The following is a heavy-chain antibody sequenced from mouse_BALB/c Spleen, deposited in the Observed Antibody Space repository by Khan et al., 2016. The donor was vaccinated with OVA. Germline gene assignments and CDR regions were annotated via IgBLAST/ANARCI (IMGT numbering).Heavy chain of an antibody. Sequence: QVQLQQSGAELARPGASVKMSCKASGYTFTTYTIHWVKQRPGQGLEWIGYIIPSNDYTNYNQKFKDRATLTADKSSSTAYMQLSSLTSEDSAVYYVAREGAYYRSDGWFAYWGQGTLVTVAA. CDR2: IIPSNDYT. D-gene: IGHD2-14*01. J-gene: IGHJ3*01. CDR3: AREGAYYRSDGWFAY. CDR1: GYTFTTYT. V-gene: IGHV1-4*01.